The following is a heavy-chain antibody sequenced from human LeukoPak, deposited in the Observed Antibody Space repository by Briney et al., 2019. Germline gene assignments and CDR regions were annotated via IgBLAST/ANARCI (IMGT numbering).Heavy chain of an antibody. V-gene: IGHV3-23*01. CDR1: GFTFSSSA. Sequence: GGSLRLSCAASGFTFSSSAMSWVRQAPGKGLEWVSSISGSGGSTYYADSVKGRFTISRDNSKNTLHLQMNSLRAEDTTVYYCAKGPLLWDWGQGTLVTVSS. J-gene: IGHJ4*02. CDR3: AKGPLLWD. CDR2: ISGSGGST. D-gene: IGHD2/OR15-2a*01.